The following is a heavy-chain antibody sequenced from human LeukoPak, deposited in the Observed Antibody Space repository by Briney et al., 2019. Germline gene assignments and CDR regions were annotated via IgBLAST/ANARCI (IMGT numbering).Heavy chain of an antibody. D-gene: IGHD3-22*01. Sequence: PGGSLRLSCAASGFTFSSYSMNWVRQAPGKGLEWVSSISRSSSYIYYADSVKGRFTISRDNAKNSLYLQMNSLRAEDTAVYYCARVDNFDYYDSSGSRAPWGQGTLVTVSS. J-gene: IGHJ1*01. CDR3: ARVDNFDYYDSSGSRAP. CDR1: GFTFSSYS. CDR2: ISRSSSYI. V-gene: IGHV3-21*01.